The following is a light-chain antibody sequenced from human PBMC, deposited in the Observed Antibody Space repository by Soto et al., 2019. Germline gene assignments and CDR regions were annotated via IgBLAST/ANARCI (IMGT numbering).Light chain of an antibody. CDR2: DAS. CDR3: QQRSNWPPIT. CDR1: QSVSSY. V-gene: IGKV3-11*01. Sequence: EIVLPQSPATLSLSPGARATLSGRASQSVSSYLAWYQQKPGQAPRLLIYDASNRATGIPARFSGSGSGTDFTLTISSLEPEDLAVYDGQQRSNWPPITFGQGTRLEIK. J-gene: IGKJ5*01.